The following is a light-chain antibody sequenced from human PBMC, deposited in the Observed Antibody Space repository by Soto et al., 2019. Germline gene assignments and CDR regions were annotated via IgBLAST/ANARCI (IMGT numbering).Light chain of an antibody. Sequence: QSVLTQPASVSGSPGQSITISCTGTSSDVGSYNLVSWYQQHPGKAPKLMIYEVSKRPSGVSNRFSGSKSGNTASLTISGLQAEDEADYYCCSSAGSSTWWVFGGGTKLTVL. V-gene: IGLV2-23*02. CDR1: SSDVGSYNL. CDR2: EVS. J-gene: IGLJ3*02. CDR3: CSSAGSSTWWV.